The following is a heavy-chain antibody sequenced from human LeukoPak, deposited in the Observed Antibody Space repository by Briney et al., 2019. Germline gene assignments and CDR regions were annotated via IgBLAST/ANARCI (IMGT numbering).Heavy chain of an antibody. D-gene: IGHD3-22*01. CDR1: GYTFTSYY. Sequence: ASVKVSCKASGYTFTSYYMHWVRQAPGQGLEWMGIINPSGGSTSYAQKFQGRVTMTRDTSTSTVYMELSSLRSEDTAVYYCARGLYYYDSSGPAFDIWGQGTMVTVSS. CDR3: ARGLYYYDSSGPAFDI. J-gene: IGHJ3*02. V-gene: IGHV1-46*01. CDR2: INPSGGST.